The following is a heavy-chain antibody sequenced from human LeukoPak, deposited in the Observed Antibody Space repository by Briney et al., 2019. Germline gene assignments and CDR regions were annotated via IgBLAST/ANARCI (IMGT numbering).Heavy chain of an antibody. CDR2: ISSSSSTI. CDR3: ARGDTAPDYYYYMDV. D-gene: IGHD5-18*01. CDR1: GFIFSDYY. V-gene: IGHV3-11*04. Sequence: GGSLRLSCAASGFIFSDYYMSWIRQAPGKGLEWVSYISSSSSTIYYADSVKGRFTISRDNAKNSLYLQMNSLRAEDTAVYYCARGDTAPDYYYYMDVWGKGTTVTISS. J-gene: IGHJ6*03.